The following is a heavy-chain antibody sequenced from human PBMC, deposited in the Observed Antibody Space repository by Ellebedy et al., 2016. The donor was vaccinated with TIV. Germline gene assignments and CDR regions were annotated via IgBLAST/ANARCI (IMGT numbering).Heavy chain of an antibody. CDR1: GYTFTSYG. CDR2: ISAYNGNT. D-gene: IGHD3-22*01. J-gene: IGHJ6*02. CDR3: ARDYYDSSGSTVYYYGMDV. V-gene: IGHV1-18*01. Sequence: ASVKVSXXASGYTFTSYGISWVRQAPGQGLEWMGWISAYNGNTNYAQKLQGRVTMTTDTSTSTAYMELRSLRSDDTAVYYCARDYYDSSGSTVYYYGMDVWGQGTTVTVSS.